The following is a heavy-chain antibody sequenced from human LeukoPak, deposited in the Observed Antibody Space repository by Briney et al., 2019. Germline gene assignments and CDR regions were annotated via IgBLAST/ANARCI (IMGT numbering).Heavy chain of an antibody. J-gene: IGHJ5*02. CDR3: ARDSEYYYGSGSFNWFDP. D-gene: IGHD3-10*01. CDR2: IYHSGST. V-gene: IGHV4-4*02. Sequence: SETLSLTCAVSGGSISSSNWWSWVRQPPGKGLEWIGEIYHSGSTNYNPSLKSRVTISVDKSKNQFSLKLSSVTAADTAVYYCARDSEYYYGSGSFNWFDPWGQGTLVTASS. CDR1: GGSISSSNW.